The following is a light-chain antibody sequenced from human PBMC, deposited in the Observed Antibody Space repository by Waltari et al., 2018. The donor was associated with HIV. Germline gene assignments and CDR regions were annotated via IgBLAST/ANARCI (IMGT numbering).Light chain of an antibody. CDR1: SLRSYY. Sequence: SSELTQDPAVSVALGQTVRITCQGDSLRSYYASWYQQKPGQAPVLVIFGKNDRPSEIPDRFSGSDSGNTASLTITGAQAEDEADYYCNSRDSSGNHVVFGGGTKLTVL. V-gene: IGLV3-19*01. J-gene: IGLJ2*01. CDR2: GKN. CDR3: NSRDSSGNHVV.